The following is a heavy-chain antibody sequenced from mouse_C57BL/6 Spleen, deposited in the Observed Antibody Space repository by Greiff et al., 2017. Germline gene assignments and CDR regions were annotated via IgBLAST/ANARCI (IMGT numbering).Heavy chain of an antibody. CDR1: GYTFTDYY. D-gene: IGHD1-1*01. CDR3: ARVGHYYGSSYVFDY. CDR2: INPNNGGT. J-gene: IGHJ2*01. V-gene: IGHV1-26*01. Sequence: EVKLMESGPELVKPGASVKISCKASGYTFTDYYMNWVKQSHGKSLEWIGDINPNNGGTSYNQKFKGKATLTVDKSSSTAYMELRSLTSEDSAVYYCARVGHYYGSSYVFDYWGQGTTLTVSS.